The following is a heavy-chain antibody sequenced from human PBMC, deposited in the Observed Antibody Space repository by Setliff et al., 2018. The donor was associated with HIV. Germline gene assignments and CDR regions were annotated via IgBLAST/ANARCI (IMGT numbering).Heavy chain of an antibody. Sequence: PGESLKISCMGSGYSFTTYWITWVRQMPGKGLEWMGRIDPSDSYTDYSQSFHGHVTLSVDRSINTAYLQWSSLKASDTAMYYCARVGPGHIDGKIYDTFDIWGQGTLLTVSS. CDR2: IDPSDSYT. J-gene: IGHJ3*02. CDR3: ARVGPGHIDGKIYDTFDI. V-gene: IGHV5-10-1*01. CDR1: GYSFTTYW. D-gene: IGHD5-12*01.